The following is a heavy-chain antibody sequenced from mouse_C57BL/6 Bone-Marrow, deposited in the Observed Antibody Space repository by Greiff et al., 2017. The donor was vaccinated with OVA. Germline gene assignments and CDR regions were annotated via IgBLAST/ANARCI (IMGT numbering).Heavy chain of an antibody. V-gene: IGHV5-17*01. CDR1: GFTFSDYG. CDR2: ISSGSSTI. J-gene: IGHJ1*03. Sequence: DVKLVESGGGLVKPGGSLKLSCAASGFTFSDYGMHWVRQAPEKGLEWVAYISSGSSTIYYADTVKGRFTISRDNAKNTLFLQMTSLGSDDTAMYYCARINYWYFDVWGTGTTVTVSS. CDR3: ARINYWYFDV.